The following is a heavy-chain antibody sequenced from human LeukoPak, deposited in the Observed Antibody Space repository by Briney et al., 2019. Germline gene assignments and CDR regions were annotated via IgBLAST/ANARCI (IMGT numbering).Heavy chain of an antibody. CDR1: GYSFTNYW. CDR2: IYPGDSDT. J-gene: IGHJ4*02. D-gene: IGHD6-13*01. Sequence: GESLKISCKGSGYSFTNYWIGWVRQMPGKGLEWMGIIYPGDSDTRYSPSFQGQVTISADKSISTAYLQWSSLKASDTAMYYCARRGLLHSSIWYVDYWGQGTLVTVSS. V-gene: IGHV5-51*01. CDR3: ARRGLLHSSIWYVDY.